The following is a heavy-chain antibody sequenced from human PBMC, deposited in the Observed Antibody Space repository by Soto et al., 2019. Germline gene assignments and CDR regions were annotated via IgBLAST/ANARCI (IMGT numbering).Heavy chain of an antibody. V-gene: IGHV4-59*01. J-gene: IGHJ4*02. Sequence: PSETLSLTCTVSGGSISSDSWSWIRQPPGKGLEWLACIYYSGTTNYNPSLKSRVTISIDTSKNQFSLKLSSVAATDTAVYYCARDPVEFSGPYYYHLLLPGPIDYWGQGTLVTVSS. CDR1: GGSISSDS. CDR3: ARDPVEFSGPYYYHLLLPGPIDY. D-gene: IGHD2-15*01. CDR2: IYYSGTT.